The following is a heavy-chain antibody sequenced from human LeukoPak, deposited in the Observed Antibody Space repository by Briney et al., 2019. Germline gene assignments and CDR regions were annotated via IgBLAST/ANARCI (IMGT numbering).Heavy chain of an antibody. CDR2: INSDGTVT. D-gene: IGHD6-19*01. J-gene: IGHJ4*02. CDR3: ATKQWLAPPPDS. CDR1: GFTFSKYW. Sequence: GGSLRLSCAASGFTFSKYWMLWVRQAPGKGLESVSRINSDGTVTTYADSVKGRFTVSRDNADNTMFLQMNRVRDEDTAVYYCATKQWLAPPPDSWGQGTPVTVSS. V-gene: IGHV3-74*01.